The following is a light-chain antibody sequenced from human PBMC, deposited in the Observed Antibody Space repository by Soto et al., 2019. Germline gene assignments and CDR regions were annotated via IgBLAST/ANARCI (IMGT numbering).Light chain of an antibody. CDR2: GAS. Sequence: EIVMTQSPATLSVSPGERATLSCRASQSVYTTLAWYQQKPGQAPRLLIYGASTRATGIPARFSGTGSATEFTLTISSLKSEDSAVYYCQQYSKWPLTCGGGTKVEI. V-gene: IGKV3-15*01. CDR3: QQYSKWPLT. CDR1: QSVYTT. J-gene: IGKJ4*01.